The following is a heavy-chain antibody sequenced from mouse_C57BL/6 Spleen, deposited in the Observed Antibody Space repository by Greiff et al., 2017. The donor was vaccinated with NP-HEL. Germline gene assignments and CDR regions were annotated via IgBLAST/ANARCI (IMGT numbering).Heavy chain of an antibody. V-gene: IGHV1-61*01. D-gene: IGHD1-1*01. Sequence: VQLQQPGAELVRPGSSVKLSCKASGYTFTSYWMDWVKQRPGQGLEWIGNIYPSDSETHYNQKFKDKATLTVDKSSSTAYMQLSSLTSEDSAVYYCARHYYGSAWFAYWGQGTLVTVSA. CDR1: GYTFTSYW. CDR3: ARHYYGSAWFAY. CDR2: IYPSDSET. J-gene: IGHJ3*01.